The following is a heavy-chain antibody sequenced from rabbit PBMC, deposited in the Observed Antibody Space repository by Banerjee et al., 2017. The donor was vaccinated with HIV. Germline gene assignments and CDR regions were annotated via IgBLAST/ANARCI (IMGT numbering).Heavy chain of an antibody. V-gene: IGHV1S47*01. Sequence: QEQLVESGGGLVQPGGSLTLSCKASGIDFSSYGITWVRQAPGKGLEWIACIFTGVHNTYYANWVNGRFTISLDNAQNTVFLQMTSLTAADTATYFCARDLAGVIGWNFGLWGPGTLVTVS. CDR3: ARDLAGVIGWNFGL. CDR1: GIDFSSYG. CDR2: IFTGVHNT. D-gene: IGHD4-1*01. J-gene: IGHJ4*01.